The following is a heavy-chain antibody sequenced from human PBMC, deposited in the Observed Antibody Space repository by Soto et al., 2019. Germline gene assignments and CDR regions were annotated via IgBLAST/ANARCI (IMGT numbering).Heavy chain of an antibody. Sequence: SETLSLTCPVSGDSISSTAYYWAWIRQSPGKGLEWIGRIFYSGSTNYNPSLKSRVTISVDTSKNQFSLKLSSVTAADTAVYYCARVETTVEFDYWGQGTLVTVSS. D-gene: IGHD4-4*01. CDR1: GDSISSTAYY. V-gene: IGHV4-39*01. J-gene: IGHJ4*02. CDR3: ARVETTVEFDY. CDR2: IFYSGST.